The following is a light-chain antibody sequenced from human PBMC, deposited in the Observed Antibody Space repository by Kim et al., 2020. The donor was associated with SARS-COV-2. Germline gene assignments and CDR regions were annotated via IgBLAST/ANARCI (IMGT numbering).Light chain of an antibody. CDR3: ASWDDRLVGWV. Sequence: QRVTISCSVSSSNIGSNALNWYQQFPGKAPKLLVYYDDLLPSGVSDRFSGSKSGTSASLAISGLQSEDEADYYCASWDDRLVGWVFGGGTQLTVL. J-gene: IGLJ3*02. V-gene: IGLV1-36*01. CDR2: YDD. CDR1: SSNIGSNA.